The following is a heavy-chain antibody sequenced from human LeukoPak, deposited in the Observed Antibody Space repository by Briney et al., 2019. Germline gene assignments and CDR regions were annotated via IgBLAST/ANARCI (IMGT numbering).Heavy chain of an antibody. V-gene: IGHV3-30-3*01. CDR2: ISYDGSNK. CDR1: GFTFSSYA. Sequence: GRSLRLSCAASGFTFSSYAMHWVRQAPGKGLEWVAVISYDGSNKYYADSVKGRFTISRDNSKNTLYLQMNSLRAEDTAVYYCARKRGVEYWGQGTLVTVSS. J-gene: IGHJ4*02. CDR3: ARKRGVEY. D-gene: IGHD2-15*01.